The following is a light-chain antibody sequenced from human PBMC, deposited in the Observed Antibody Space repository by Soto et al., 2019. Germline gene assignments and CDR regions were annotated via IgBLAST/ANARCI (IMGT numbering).Light chain of an antibody. CDR2: GAS. V-gene: IGKV3-20*01. CDR3: QRYXSSPPST. Sequence: EIVLTQSPGTLSLSPGERATLSCRASQRVSSSYLAWYQQKPGQAPRLLIYGASSRATGIPDRFSGSGSGTDFTLTVSRLEPEDFAVYFCQRYXSSPPSTFGQGTKVDIK. J-gene: IGKJ2*01. CDR1: QRVSSSY.